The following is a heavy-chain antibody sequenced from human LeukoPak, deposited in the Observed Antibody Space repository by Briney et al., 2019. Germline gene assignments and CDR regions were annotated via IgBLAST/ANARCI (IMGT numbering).Heavy chain of an antibody. CDR1: GGSISSNTYY. Sequence: SETLSLTCTVSGGSISSNTYYWGWIRQPPGKGLEWVGNIHYSGNTYYNPPLKSRVTISVDTSKNQFSLKLKSVTATDTAMYYCARTNTAYSSGWYVYWGQGTLVTASS. D-gene: IGHD6-19*01. J-gene: IGHJ4*02. CDR3: ARTNTAYSSGWYVY. V-gene: IGHV4-39*01. CDR2: IHYSGNT.